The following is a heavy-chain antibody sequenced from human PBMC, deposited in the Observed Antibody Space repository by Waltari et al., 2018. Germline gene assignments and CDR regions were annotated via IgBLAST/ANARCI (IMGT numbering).Heavy chain of an antibody. CDR1: GGSISSYY. V-gene: IGHV4-59*01. Sequence: QVQLQESGPGLVKPSETLSLTCTVSGGSISSYYWSWIRQPPGKGLEWIGYIYYSGSTNFNPSLKSRVTIAVDTSKNQFSLKLSAVTAADTAVDYCARDREQLALGRIWGQGTMVTVSS. J-gene: IGHJ3*02. CDR2: IYYSGST. D-gene: IGHD6-13*01. CDR3: ARDREQLALGRI.